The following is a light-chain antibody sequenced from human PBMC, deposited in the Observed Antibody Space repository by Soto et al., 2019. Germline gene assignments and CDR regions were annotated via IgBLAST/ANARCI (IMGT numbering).Light chain of an antibody. CDR3: QQSYTTPLT. CDR2: DAS. J-gene: IGKJ4*01. V-gene: IGKV1-39*01. Sequence: DIQMTQSPSSLSASVGDRVIVTCRASQSVSTYLNWYQQRPGKAPKLLIYDASALQGGVPLRFTGSGGGTDFTLTISSLQPEDFATYYCQQSYTTPLTFGGGTKVEIK. CDR1: QSVSTY.